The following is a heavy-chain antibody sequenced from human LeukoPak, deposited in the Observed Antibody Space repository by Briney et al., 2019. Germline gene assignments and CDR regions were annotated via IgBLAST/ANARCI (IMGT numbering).Heavy chain of an antibody. CDR3: AKDSGLVGARYYFDY. CDR2: ISGSGGST. CDR1: GFTFSTYA. V-gene: IGHV3-23*01. J-gene: IGHJ4*02. Sequence: QSGGSLRLSCAASGFTFSTYAMSGVRQAPGKGLEGVSSISGSGGSTYYADAVRGRFTISRDNSKNTLYLQMNSLRAEDTAVYYCAKDSGLVGARYYFDYWGQGTLVTVSS. D-gene: IGHD1-26*01.